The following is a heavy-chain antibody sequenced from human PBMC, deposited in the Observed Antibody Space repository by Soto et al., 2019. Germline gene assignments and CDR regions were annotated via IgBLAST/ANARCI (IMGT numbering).Heavy chain of an antibody. J-gene: IGHJ3*02. CDR2: IYYSGST. V-gene: IGHV4-39*01. D-gene: IGHD1-1*01. CDR3: ARTTRLEAFDI. Sequence: SETLSLTCTVSGGSISSSSYYWGWIRQPPGKGLEWIGSIYYSGSTYYNPSLKSRVTISVDTSKNQFSLKLSSVTAADTAVYYCARTTRLEAFDIWGQGTMVTVSS. CDR1: GGSISSSSYY.